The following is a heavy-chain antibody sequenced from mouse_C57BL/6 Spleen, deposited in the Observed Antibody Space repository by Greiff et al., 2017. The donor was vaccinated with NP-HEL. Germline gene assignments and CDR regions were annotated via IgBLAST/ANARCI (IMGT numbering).Heavy chain of an antibody. CDR3: TTSGYGSSYGYFGV. V-gene: IGHV14-1*01. Sequence: EVQLQQSGAELVRPGASVKLSCTASGFNIKDYYMHWVKQRPEQGLEWIGRIDPEDGDTEYAPKFQGKATMTADTSSNTAYLQRSSLTSEDTAVYDGTTSGYGSSYGYFGVWGTGTTVTVSA. CDR1: GFNIKDYY. J-gene: IGHJ1*03. D-gene: IGHD1-1*01. CDR2: IDPEDGDT.